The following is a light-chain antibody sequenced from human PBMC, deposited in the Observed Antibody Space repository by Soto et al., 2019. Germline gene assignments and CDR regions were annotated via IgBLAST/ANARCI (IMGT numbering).Light chain of an antibody. CDR3: QQFGDSPPAFT. CDR2: GAS. Sequence: ESMLTQSPGTLSLSPGERATLSCRASQSVNSRYLTWYQQKPGQAPRLLIYGASIRATGVPDRFSGSGSGTDFTLTISRLEPEDSAVYYCQQFGDSPPAFTFGQGTKLEI. J-gene: IGKJ2*01. V-gene: IGKV3-20*01. CDR1: QSVNSRY.